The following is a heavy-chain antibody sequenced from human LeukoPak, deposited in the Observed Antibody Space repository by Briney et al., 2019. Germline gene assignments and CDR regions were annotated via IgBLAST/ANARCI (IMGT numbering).Heavy chain of an antibody. CDR2: INPNSGGT. CDR1: GYTFTGYY. J-gene: IGHJ5*02. D-gene: IGHD6-13*01. V-gene: IGHV1-2*02. Sequence: ASVTVSCKASGYTFTGYYMHWVRQAPGQGLEWMGWINPNSGGTNYAQKFQGRVTMTRDTSISTAYMELSRLRSDDTAVYYCARDGIAAARGSWFDPWGQGTLVTVSS. CDR3: ARDGIAAARGSWFDP.